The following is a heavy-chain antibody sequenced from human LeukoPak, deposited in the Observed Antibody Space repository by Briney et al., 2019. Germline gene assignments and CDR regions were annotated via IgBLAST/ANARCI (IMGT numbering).Heavy chain of an antibody. J-gene: IGHJ4*02. CDR2: IYPNASDT. Sequence: GDSLKISCKGSGYSFANYWIGWVRQMPGKGLEWMGIIYPNASDTRYSPSFRGQVPISADKSIATAYLRWNSLKASDTAMYYCALSSGAYDSAGYFDYWGQGTLVTVSS. CDR3: ALSSGAYDSAGYFDY. D-gene: IGHD3-22*01. V-gene: IGHV5-51*01. CDR1: GYSFANYW.